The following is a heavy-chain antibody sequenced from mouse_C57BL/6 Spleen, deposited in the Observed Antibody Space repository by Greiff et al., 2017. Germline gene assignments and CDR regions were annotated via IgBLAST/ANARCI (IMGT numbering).Heavy chain of an antibody. V-gene: IGHV1-76*01. CDR3: ARSRYYGSSFFAY. CDR1: GYTFTDYY. CDR2: IYPGSGNT. Sequence: QVQLQQSGAELVRPGASVKLSCKASGYTFTDYYINWVKQRPGQGLEWIARIYPGSGNTYYNEKFKGKATLTAEKYSSTAYMQLSSLTSEDSAVYFCARSRYYGSSFFAYWGQGTLVTVSA. J-gene: IGHJ3*01. D-gene: IGHD1-1*01.